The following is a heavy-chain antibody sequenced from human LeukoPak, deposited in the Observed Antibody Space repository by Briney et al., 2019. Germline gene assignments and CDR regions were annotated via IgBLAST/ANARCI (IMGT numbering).Heavy chain of an antibody. Sequence: PSETLSLTCTVSGGSISSGSYYWSWIRQPAGKGLEWIGRIYTSGSTNYNPSLKSRVTISVDASKNQFSLKLSSVTAADTAVYYCAKSSYSIFDYWGQGTLVTVSS. V-gene: IGHV4-61*02. CDR3: AKSSYSIFDY. J-gene: IGHJ4*02. CDR1: GGSISSGSYY. CDR2: IYTSGST. D-gene: IGHD5-18*01.